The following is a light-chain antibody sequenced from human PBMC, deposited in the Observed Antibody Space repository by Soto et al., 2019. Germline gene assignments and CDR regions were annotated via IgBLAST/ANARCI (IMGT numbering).Light chain of an antibody. CDR1: QTIGNW. CDR3: QQCYLYWT. Sequence: DIQMTQSPSTLPAFVGDRVTITCRASQTIGNWLAWYQQKPGKVPKLLIYNVSSLESGVPSRFSGSGSGTEFTLTISSLQPDDFAYYYGQQCYLYWTFGQGTKVEIK. J-gene: IGKJ1*01. V-gene: IGKV1-5*03. CDR2: NVS.